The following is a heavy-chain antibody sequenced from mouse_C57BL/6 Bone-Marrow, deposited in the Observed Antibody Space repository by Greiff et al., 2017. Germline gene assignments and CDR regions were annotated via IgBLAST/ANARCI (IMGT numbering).Heavy chain of an antibody. CDR1: GYTFTSYG. D-gene: IGHD1-1*01. CDR3: ARGGVYYGSPDY. V-gene: IGHV1-81*01. CDR2: IYPRSGNT. J-gene: IGHJ2*01. Sequence: VKVVESGAELARPGASVKLSCTASGYTFTSYGISWVKQRTGQGLEWIGEIYPRSGNTYYNEKFKGKATLTADKSSSTAYMELRSLTSEDSAVYFGARGGVYYGSPDYWGQGTTLTVSS.